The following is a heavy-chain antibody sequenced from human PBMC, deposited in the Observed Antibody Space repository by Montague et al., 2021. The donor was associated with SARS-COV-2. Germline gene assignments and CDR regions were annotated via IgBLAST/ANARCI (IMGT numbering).Heavy chain of an antibody. V-gene: IGHV4-34*01. D-gene: IGHD3-22*01. CDR2: INHSGST. CDR1: GGSFSGYY. Sequence: SETLSLTCAVYGGSFSGYYWSWIRQPPGKGLEWIGEINHSGSTNYNPSXXSRVTISVDTSKNQFSLKLSSVTAADTAVYYCARRPHYNDSSGYYYPGPQRYYFDYWGQGTLVTVSS. CDR3: ARRPHYNDSSGYYYPGPQRYYFDY. J-gene: IGHJ4*02.